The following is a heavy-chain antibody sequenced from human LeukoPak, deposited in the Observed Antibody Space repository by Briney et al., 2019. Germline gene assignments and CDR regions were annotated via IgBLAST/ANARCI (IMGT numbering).Heavy chain of an antibody. CDR2: INTSTETP. CDR1: GYTFTTYA. J-gene: IGHJ4*02. Sequence: ASVKISCKASGYTFTTYAVNWVRQAPGQGLEWMGWINTSTETPTYAQGFTGRFDFSLDTSVSTAYLQISSLKPEDTAVYYCARDRDSDYWGQGTLVTVSS. CDR3: ARDRDSDY. D-gene: IGHD5-24*01. V-gene: IGHV7-4-1*02.